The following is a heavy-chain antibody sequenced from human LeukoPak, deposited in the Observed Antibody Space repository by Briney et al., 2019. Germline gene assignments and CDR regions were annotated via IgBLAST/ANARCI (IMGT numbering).Heavy chain of an antibody. CDR2: INPSGGST. CDR1: GYTFTSYY. CDR3: ARDSTTRAQYYYDSSGYWDY. V-gene: IGHV1-46*01. J-gene: IGHJ4*02. D-gene: IGHD3-22*01. Sequence: ASVKVSCKASGYTFTSYYMHWVRQSPGQGLEWMGIINPSGGSTSYAQKFQGRVTMTRDTSTSTVYMELSSLRSEDTAVYYCARDSTTRAQYYYDSSGYWDYWGQGTLVTVSS.